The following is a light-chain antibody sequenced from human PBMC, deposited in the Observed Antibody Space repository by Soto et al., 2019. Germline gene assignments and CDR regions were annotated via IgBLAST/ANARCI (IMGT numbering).Light chain of an antibody. Sequence: SYELTQPPSVSVAPGKTARITCGGNNIGSKYVHWYQQKAGQAPVMVIYYESDRPSGIPERFSGSNSGNTATLTISRVEAGDEADYYCQVWDSISDLVVFGGGTKLTVL. J-gene: IGLJ2*01. CDR2: YES. CDR1: NIGSKY. V-gene: IGLV3-21*04. CDR3: QVWDSISDLVV.